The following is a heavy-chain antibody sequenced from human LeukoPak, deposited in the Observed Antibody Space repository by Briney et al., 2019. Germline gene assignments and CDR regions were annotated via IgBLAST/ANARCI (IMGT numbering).Heavy chain of an antibody. CDR1: GYTFTGYY. CDR2: INPNSGGT. D-gene: IGHD3-10*01. CDR3: AIVGSRITMASEFDY. Sequence: ASVKVSCKASGYTFTGYYMHWVRQAPGQGLEWMGWINPNSGGTNYAQKFQGRVTMTRDTSISTAYMELSRLRSDDTAVYYCAIVGSRITMASEFDYWGQGTLVTVSS. J-gene: IGHJ4*02. V-gene: IGHV1-2*02.